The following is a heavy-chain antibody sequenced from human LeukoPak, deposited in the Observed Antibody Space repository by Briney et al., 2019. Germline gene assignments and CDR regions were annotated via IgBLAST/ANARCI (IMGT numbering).Heavy chain of an antibody. CDR3: ARESSGYGNIDY. Sequence: GGSLRLSCAASGFTFRTYWMTWVRQAPGKGLEWVANIKVDGSEKYYVDSVRGRLTISRDDVRNSLSLQMNSLRVEDTAIYYCARESSGYGNIDYWGQGTQVTVST. V-gene: IGHV3-7*03. D-gene: IGHD5-12*01. CDR2: IKVDGSEK. J-gene: IGHJ4*02. CDR1: GFTFRTYW.